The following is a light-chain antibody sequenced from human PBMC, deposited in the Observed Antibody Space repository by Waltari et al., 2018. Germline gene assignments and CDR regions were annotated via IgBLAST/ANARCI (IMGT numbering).Light chain of an antibody. CDR3: SSYTSSSYVI. CDR1: SRDVGGSNF. CDR2: DVS. J-gene: IGLJ2*01. V-gene: IGLV2-14*01. Sequence: QSALTQPASVSGSPGQSITISCSGTSRDVGGSNFVPWYQQHPGKDPKLMTYDVSKRPSGGSHRFSGSKSGNTASLTLSGLQADDEADYYCSSYTSSSYVIFGGGTKLTVL.